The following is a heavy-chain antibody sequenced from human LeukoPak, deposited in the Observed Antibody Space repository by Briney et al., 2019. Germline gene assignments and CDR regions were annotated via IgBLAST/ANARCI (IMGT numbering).Heavy chain of an antibody. CDR2: IITNFGTT. CDR3: ARPRTYYDFWRGYPPFDY. CDR1: GGTFGNYA. D-gene: IGHD3-3*01. V-gene: IGHV1-69*13. Sequence: SVKVSCKASGGTFGNYAISWVRQAPGQGLEWMGEIITNFGTTNYAQKYQGRVTITADESTSTVYMELSSLRSEDTAVYYCARPRTYYDFWRGYPPFDYWGQGTLVTVSS. J-gene: IGHJ4*02.